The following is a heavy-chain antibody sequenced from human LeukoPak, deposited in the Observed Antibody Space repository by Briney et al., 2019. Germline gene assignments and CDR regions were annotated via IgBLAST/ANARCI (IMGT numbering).Heavy chain of an antibody. D-gene: IGHD3-3*01. V-gene: IGHV3-23*01. J-gene: IGHJ3*02. CDR2: ISGSGGST. Sequence: GGSLRLSCAASGFTFSSYAMSWVRQAPGKGLEWVSAISGSGGSTHYADSVKGRFTISRDNSKNTLYLQMNSLRAEDTAVYYCAKFSTYYDFWSGYLDAFDIWGQGTMVTVSS. CDR3: AKFSTYYDFWSGYLDAFDI. CDR1: GFTFSSYA.